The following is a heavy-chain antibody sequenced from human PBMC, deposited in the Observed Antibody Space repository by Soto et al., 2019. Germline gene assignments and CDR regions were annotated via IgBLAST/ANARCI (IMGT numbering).Heavy chain of an antibody. CDR2: ISAYNGNT. CDR1: GYTFTSYG. D-gene: IGHD5-12*01. J-gene: IGHJ6*02. V-gene: IGHV1-18*01. Sequence: ASVKVSCKASGYTFTSYGISWVRQAPGQGLEWMGWISAYNGNTNYAQKLQGRVTMTTDTSTSTAYMELRSLRSDDTAVYYCARDGGAATIDYYYYGMDVWGQGTTVTVSS. CDR3: ARDGGAATIDYYYYGMDV.